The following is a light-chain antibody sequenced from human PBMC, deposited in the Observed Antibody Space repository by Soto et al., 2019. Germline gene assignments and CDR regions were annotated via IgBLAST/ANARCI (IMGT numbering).Light chain of an antibody. CDR1: QSVSSN. V-gene: IGKV3-11*01. Sequence: EMVLTQSPGTLSLSPGDRATLSCRASQSVSSNLAWYQQKPGQAPRLLIYDASNRASGIPARFSGSGSGTDFTLTISSLEPEDSAVYYCQQRSNWLTFGGGTKVDIK. CDR2: DAS. J-gene: IGKJ4*01. CDR3: QQRSNWLT.